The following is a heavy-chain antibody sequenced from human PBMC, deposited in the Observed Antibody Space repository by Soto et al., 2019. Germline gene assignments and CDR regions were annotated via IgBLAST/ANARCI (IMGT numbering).Heavy chain of an antibody. Sequence: EVHLVESGGGLVQPGWSLRLSCTASGFTFDDYAMHWVRQVPGKGLEWVSSISWNSGNIVYADSVKGRFTISRDSANNSLYLQMSSLRTEDTALYYCAKGAVTSIFGYFDYWGQGTLVTVSS. CDR1: GFTFDDYA. V-gene: IGHV3-9*01. D-gene: IGHD3-3*01. J-gene: IGHJ4*02. CDR3: AKGAVTSIFGYFDY. CDR2: ISWNSGNI.